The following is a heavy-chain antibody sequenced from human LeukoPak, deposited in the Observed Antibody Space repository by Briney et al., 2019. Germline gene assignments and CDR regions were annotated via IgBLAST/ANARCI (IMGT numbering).Heavy chain of an antibody. CDR2: INHSGST. Sequence: SETLSLTCAVYGGSFSGYSWSWIRQPPGKGLEWIGEINHSGSTNYNPSLKSRVTISVDTSKNQFSLKLTSVTAADTAVYFCARWTAFLGFDYWGRGILVTVSS. J-gene: IGHJ4*02. V-gene: IGHV4-34*01. CDR3: ARWTAFLGFDY. D-gene: IGHD2/OR15-2a*01. CDR1: GGSFSGYS.